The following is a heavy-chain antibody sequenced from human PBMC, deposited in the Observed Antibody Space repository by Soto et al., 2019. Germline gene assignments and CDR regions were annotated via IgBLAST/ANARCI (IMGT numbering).Heavy chain of an antibody. J-gene: IGHJ6*02. V-gene: IGHV1-18*01. D-gene: IGHD1-1*01. CDR1: GYTFTTYG. Sequence: ASVKVSCKASGYTFTTYGINWVRQAPGQGLEWMRWISAYNGNTNYAQKRQGRVTMTTDTSTSTAYMELRSLRSDDTAVYYCARVWVGTTFAYYYGMDVWGQGTTVTVSS. CDR2: ISAYNGNT. CDR3: ARVWVGTTFAYYYGMDV.